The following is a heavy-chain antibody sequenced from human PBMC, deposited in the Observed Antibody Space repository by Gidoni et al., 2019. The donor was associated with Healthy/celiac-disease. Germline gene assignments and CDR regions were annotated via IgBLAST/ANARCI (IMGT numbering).Heavy chain of an antibody. CDR3: ARHVAVGAARPNYYFDY. V-gene: IGHV4-39*01. D-gene: IGHD6-6*01. CDR2: IYYSGST. J-gene: IGHJ4*02. CDR1: GGSISSSSYY. Sequence: QLQLQESGPGLVKPSETLSLTGTGSGGSISSSSYYWGWIRQPPGKGLEWIGSIYYSGSTYYNPSLKIRVTISVDTSKNQFSLKLSSVTAADTAVYYCARHVAVGAARPNYYFDYWGQGTLVTVSS.